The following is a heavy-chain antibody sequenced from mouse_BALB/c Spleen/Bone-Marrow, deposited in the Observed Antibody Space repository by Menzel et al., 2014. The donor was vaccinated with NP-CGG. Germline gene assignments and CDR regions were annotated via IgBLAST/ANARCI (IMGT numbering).Heavy chain of an antibody. V-gene: IGHV5-6-3*01. CDR2: INSNGGST. CDR3: ARDRTYYYGMDY. Sequence: EVQLVESGGGLVQPGGSLKPSCAASGFPFSSYGMSWVRQTPDKRLELVATINSNGGSTYYPDSVKGRFTISRDNAKNTLYLQMSSLKSEDSAMFYCARDRTYYYGMDYWGQGTSVTVSS. J-gene: IGHJ4*01. CDR1: GFPFSSYG.